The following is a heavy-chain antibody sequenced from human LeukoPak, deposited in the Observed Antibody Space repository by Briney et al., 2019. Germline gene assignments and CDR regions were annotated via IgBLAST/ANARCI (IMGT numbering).Heavy chain of an antibody. J-gene: IGHJ4*02. Sequence: GGSLRLSCAASGFSFSSYWMSWVRQAPGKGLEWVSAISNNGGYTYYADSVQGRFTISRDNSKSTLCLQMNSLRAEDTAVYYCAKQLGYCSDGSCYFPYWGQGTLVTVSS. CDR1: GFSFSSYW. CDR2: ISNNGGYT. V-gene: IGHV3-23*01. D-gene: IGHD2-15*01. CDR3: AKQLGYCSDGSCYFPY.